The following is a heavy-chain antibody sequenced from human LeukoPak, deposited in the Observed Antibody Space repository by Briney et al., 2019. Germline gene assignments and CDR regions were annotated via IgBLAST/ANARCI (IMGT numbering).Heavy chain of an antibody. V-gene: IGHV3-74*01. CDR2: INNDGSGT. CDR3: AREIRTYYYYYGMDV. CDR1: GFTFSSYW. J-gene: IGHJ6*02. Sequence: GGCLRLSCAASGFTFSSYWMHWVRQAPGKGPVWVSRINNDGSGTTYADSVKGRFTISRDDAKNTLYLQMNSLRAEDTAVYYCAREIRTYYYYYGMDVWGQGTTVTVSS.